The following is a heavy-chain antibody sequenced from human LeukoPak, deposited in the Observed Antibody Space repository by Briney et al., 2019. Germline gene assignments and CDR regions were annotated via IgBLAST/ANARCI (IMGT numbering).Heavy chain of an antibody. V-gene: IGHV1-18*01. CDR2: ISAYNGNT. J-gene: IGHJ5*02. D-gene: IGHD3-10*01. CDR3: ARVSITMVRGVLDWFDP. CDR1: RYTFTSYG. Sequence: ASVKVSCKASRYTFTSYGISWVRPAPGQGLEWMGWISAYNGNTNYAQKLQGRVTMTTDTSTSTAYIELRSLRSDDTAVYYCARVSITMVRGVLDWFDPWGQGTLVTVSS.